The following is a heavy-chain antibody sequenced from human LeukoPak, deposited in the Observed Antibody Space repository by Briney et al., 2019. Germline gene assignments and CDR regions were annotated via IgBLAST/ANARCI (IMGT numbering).Heavy chain of an antibody. Sequence: SETLSLTCTVSGGSVSSYYWSWIRQPPGKGLEWIGYMYYSGSTNYNPSLKSRVTISIDTSKNQFSLKLNSVTAADTAVYYCARGGDTAMVWGQGTLVTVSS. J-gene: IGHJ4*02. CDR3: ARGGDTAMV. D-gene: IGHD5-18*01. V-gene: IGHV4-59*02. CDR2: MYYSGST. CDR1: GGSVSSYY.